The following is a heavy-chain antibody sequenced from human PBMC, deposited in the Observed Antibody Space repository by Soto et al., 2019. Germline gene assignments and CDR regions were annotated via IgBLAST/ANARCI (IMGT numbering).Heavy chain of an antibody. CDR1: GGSISSGGYY. Sequence: QVQLQESGPGLVKPSQTLSLTCTVSGGSISSGGYYWSWIRQHPGKGLEWTGYIYYSGSTYYNPSLKSRVTISVDTSKNQFSLKLSSVTAADTAVYYCARAAERFGELLPYFDYWGQGTLVTVSS. D-gene: IGHD3-10*01. J-gene: IGHJ4*02. CDR3: ARAAERFGELLPYFDY. V-gene: IGHV4-31*03. CDR2: IYYSGST.